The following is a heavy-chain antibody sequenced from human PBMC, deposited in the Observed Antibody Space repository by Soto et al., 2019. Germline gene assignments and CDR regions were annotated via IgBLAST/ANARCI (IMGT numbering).Heavy chain of an antibody. CDR2: IYYSGST. Sequence: QVQLQESGPGLVKPSETLSLTCTVSGGSISSYYWSWIRQPPGKGLEWIGYIYYSGSTNYNPSLKSRVTISVDTSKNQFSLKLSSVTAADTAVYYCARASRGVYYFDYWGQGTQVTVSS. J-gene: IGHJ4*02. V-gene: IGHV4-59*01. D-gene: IGHD6-13*01. CDR3: ARASRGVYYFDY. CDR1: GGSISSYY.